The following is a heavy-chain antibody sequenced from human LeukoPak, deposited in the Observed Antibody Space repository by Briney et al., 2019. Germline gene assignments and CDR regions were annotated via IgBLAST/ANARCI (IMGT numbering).Heavy chain of an antibody. CDR1: GYTFTGYY. D-gene: IGHD4-11*01. CDR3: AREPQTTVTTVHYYYYMDV. V-gene: IGHV1-2*02. Sequence: ASVKVSCKASGYTFTGYYMHWVRQAPGQGLEWMGWINPNSGGTNYAQKFQGRVTMTRDTSTSTAYMKLSRLRSDDTAVYYCAREPQTTVTTVHYYYYMDVWGKGTTVTVSS. CDR2: INPNSGGT. J-gene: IGHJ6*03.